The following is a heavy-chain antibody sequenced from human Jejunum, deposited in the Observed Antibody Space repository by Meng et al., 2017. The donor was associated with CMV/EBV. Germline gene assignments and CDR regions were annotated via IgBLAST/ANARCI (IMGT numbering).Heavy chain of an antibody. CDR1: FSFTSYE. CDR2: IATGDRFGARTT. V-gene: IGHV3-48*03. J-gene: IGHJ4*02. CDR3: AKSNIVIAGPDY. D-gene: IGHD2/OR15-2a*01. Sequence: FSFTSYEFNWVRQAPGKGLEWVSYIATGDRFGARTTYYADSVKGRFTISRDNSQNTLYLQMNSLRGEDTAVYYCAKSNIVIAGPDYWGQGTLVTVSS.